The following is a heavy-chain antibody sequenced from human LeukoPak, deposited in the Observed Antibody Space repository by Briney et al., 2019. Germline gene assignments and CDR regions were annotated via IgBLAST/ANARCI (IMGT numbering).Heavy chain of an antibody. CDR3: ARDIEAVGATLYFDY. V-gene: IGHV3-72*01. J-gene: IGHJ4*02. D-gene: IGHD1-26*01. Sequence: GGSLRLSCAASRFTFSDHYMEWVRQAPGKGLEWVGRTRKKANSYTTEYAASVKGRFTISRDDSQNSLYLQMSSLKNEDAGVYYCARDIEAVGATLYFDYWGQGTLVTVSS. CDR1: RFTFSDHY. CDR2: TRKKANSYTT.